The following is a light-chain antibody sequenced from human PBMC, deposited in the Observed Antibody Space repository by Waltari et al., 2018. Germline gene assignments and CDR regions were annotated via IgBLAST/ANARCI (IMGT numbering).Light chain of an antibody. CDR1: QSVSSN. CDR2: VAS. CDR3: QQYNNWPPYT. Sequence: EIVMTQSPATLSVSPGERVLLSCSASQSVSSNLACYQPKPGQAPRLLIYVASLRATGIPARFSARGSGTEFTLTFISLQSEDFTVYYCQQYNNWPPYTFGQVTKVEIK. J-gene: IGKJ2*01. V-gene: IGKV3-15*01.